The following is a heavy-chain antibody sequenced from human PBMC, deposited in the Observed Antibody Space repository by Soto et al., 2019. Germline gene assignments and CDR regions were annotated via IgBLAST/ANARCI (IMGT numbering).Heavy chain of an antibody. J-gene: IGHJ6*02. CDR2: IYYSGST. D-gene: IGHD3-3*01. V-gene: IGHV4-31*03. CDR1: GGSISSGGYY. Sequence: LSLTCTVSGGSISSGGYYWSWIRQHPGKGLEWIGYIYYSGSTYYNPSLKSRVTISVDTSKNQFSLNLSSVTAADTAVYFCARARFSQWSQDYYGLDVWGQGTTVTVS. CDR3: ARARFSQWSQDYYGLDV.